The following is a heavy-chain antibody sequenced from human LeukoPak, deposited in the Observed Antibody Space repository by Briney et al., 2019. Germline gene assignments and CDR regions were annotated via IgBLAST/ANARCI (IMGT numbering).Heavy chain of an antibody. CDR1: GYTLTELS. V-gene: IGHV1-24*01. CDR2: FDPEDGET. D-gene: IGHD6-13*01. Sequence: ASVKVSCKVSGYTLTELSMHWVRQAPGKGLEWMGGFDPEDGETIYAQKLQGRVTMTTDTSTSTAYMELRSLRSDDTAVYYCASDHLSIEATGTRYWGQGTLVTVSS. CDR3: ASDHLSIEATGTRY. J-gene: IGHJ4*02.